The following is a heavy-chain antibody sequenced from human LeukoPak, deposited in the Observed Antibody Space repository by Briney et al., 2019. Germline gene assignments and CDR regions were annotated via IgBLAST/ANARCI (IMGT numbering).Heavy chain of an antibody. J-gene: IGHJ4*02. CDR2: INHSGST. D-gene: IGHD5-18*01. Sequence: PSETLSLTCAVYGGSFSGYYWSWIRQPPGKGLEWIGEINHSGSTNYNPSLKSRVTISVDTSKNQFSLKLSSVTAADTAVYYCARRRIQLWSHGDFDYWGQGTLVTVSS. CDR1: GGSFSGYY. CDR3: ARRRIQLWSHGDFDY. V-gene: IGHV4-34*01.